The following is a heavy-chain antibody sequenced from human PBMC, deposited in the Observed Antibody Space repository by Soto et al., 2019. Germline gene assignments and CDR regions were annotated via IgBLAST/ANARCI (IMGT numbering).Heavy chain of an antibody. D-gene: IGHD3-16*01. CDR1: GGSISDYY. CDR2: ISYSGST. CDR3: AKGQGVLGP. J-gene: IGHJ5*02. Sequence: QVQLQESGPGLVKPSETLSLSCTVSGGSISDYYWSWVRQPPGKGLEWIGYISYSGSTNYNPSLNSRVTISVDTSKNHFSLKLSSVTAADTAVYYCAKGQGVLGPWGQGTLVTVSP. V-gene: IGHV4-59*08.